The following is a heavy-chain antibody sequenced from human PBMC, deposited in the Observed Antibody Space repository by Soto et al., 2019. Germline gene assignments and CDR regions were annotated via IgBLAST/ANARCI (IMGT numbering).Heavy chain of an antibody. J-gene: IGHJ4*02. D-gene: IGHD5-12*01. CDR3: ARGPSGYSGYDSYVSYDY. CDR2: INPNSGGT. CDR1: EYTFTGYY. V-gene: IGHV1-2*04. Sequence: QVQLVQSGAEVKKPGASVKVSCKASEYTFTGYYMHWVRQAPGQGLEWMGWINPNSGGTNYAQKFQGWVTMTRDTSISTAYMELSRLRSDDTAVYYCARGPSGYSGYDSYVSYDYWGQGTLVTVSS.